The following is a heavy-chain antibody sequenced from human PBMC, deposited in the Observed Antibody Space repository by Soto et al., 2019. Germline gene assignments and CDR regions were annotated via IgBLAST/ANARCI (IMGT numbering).Heavy chain of an antibody. CDR1: GFTFSSYA. J-gene: IGHJ5*02. Sequence: GGPLTLSCAASGFTFSSYAMSWVRQAPGKGLEWVSTITGGGDNTHYADSVKGRFTISRDNSKNPLSLQMNSLRVEDTAVYHCAKGRIAVAAPYNWFDPWGQGTLVTVS. CDR2: ITGGGDNT. CDR3: AKGRIAVAAPYNWFDP. V-gene: IGHV3-23*01. D-gene: IGHD6-19*01.